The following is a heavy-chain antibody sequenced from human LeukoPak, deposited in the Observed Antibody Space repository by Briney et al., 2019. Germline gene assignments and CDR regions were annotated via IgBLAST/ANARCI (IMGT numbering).Heavy chain of an antibody. CDR1: GGSISDHY. D-gene: IGHD3-10*01. Sequence: SGTLSLTCTVSGGSISDHYWSWIRQPPGKGLEWIGYFYNSGSTSYNPSLKSRVTISVDTSKNQFSLKLRSVTAADTAMYYCARQGIWFGDRRAFDIWGQGTMVTVSS. V-gene: IGHV4-59*08. CDR3: ARQGIWFGDRRAFDI. J-gene: IGHJ3*02. CDR2: FYNSGST.